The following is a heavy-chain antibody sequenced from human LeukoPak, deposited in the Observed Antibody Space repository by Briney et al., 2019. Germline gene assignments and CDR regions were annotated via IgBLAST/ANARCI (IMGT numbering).Heavy chain of an antibody. V-gene: IGHV4-30-2*01. Sequence: PSETLSLTCTVSGGSISSGGYYWSWIRQPPGKGPEWIGYIYHSGSTYYNPSLKSRVTISVDRSKNQFSLKLSSVTAADTAVYYCASYYGSGSYSDAFDIWGQGTMVTVSS. J-gene: IGHJ3*02. CDR1: GGSISSGGYY. D-gene: IGHD3-10*01. CDR2: IYHSGST. CDR3: ASYYGSGSYSDAFDI.